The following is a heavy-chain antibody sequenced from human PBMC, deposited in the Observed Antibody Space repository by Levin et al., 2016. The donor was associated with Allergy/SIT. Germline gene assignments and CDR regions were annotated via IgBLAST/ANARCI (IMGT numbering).Heavy chain of an antibody. D-gene: IGHD3-3*01. J-gene: IGHJ6*02. CDR2: IGGSGITT. CDR3: ARETYYDFWSGRGGMDV. Sequence: WIRQPPGKGLEWVSSIGGSGITTYYADSVKGRFTISRDNSKNTLFLQMSGLRAEDTAVYYCARETYYDFWSGRGGMDVWGQGTTVTVSS. V-gene: IGHV3-23*01.